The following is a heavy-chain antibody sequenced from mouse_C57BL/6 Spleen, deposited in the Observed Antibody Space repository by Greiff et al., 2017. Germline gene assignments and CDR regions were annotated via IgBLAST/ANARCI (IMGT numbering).Heavy chain of an antibody. CDR3: TREALSYDGYYGFAY. D-gene: IGHD2-3*01. CDR2: ISSGGDYI. V-gene: IGHV5-9-1*02. Sequence: EVNVVESGEGLVKPGGSLKLSCAASGFTFSSYAMSWVRQTPEKRLEWVAYISSGGDYIYYADTVKGRFTISRDNARNTLYLQMSSLKSEDTAMYYCTREALSYDGYYGFAYWGQGTLVTVSA. CDR1: GFTFSSYA. J-gene: IGHJ3*01.